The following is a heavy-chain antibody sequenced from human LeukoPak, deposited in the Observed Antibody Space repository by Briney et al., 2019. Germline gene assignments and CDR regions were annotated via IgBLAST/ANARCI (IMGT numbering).Heavy chain of an antibody. CDR3: ARRVQKLVATSWFDP. CDR2: INPNSGGT. CDR1: GYAFGDEY. J-gene: IGHJ5*02. V-gene: IGHV1-2*02. D-gene: IGHD6-13*01. Sequence: GASVKVSCKASGYAFGDEYIHWVRQAPGQGFEWMGWINPNSGGTKYAQRFQGRVTMTRDTSITTAYMELCRLRSDDTAVYYCARRVQKLVATSWFDPWGQGTLVTVSS.